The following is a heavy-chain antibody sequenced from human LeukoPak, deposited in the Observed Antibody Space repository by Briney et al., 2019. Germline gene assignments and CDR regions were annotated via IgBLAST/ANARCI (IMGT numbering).Heavy chain of an antibody. CDR2: ISGSSDSI. CDR1: GFTFSTYG. CDR3: GKRRIGLSGLVDL. Sequence: PGGSLRLSCAASGFTFSTYGMQWVRQVPGKGLEWVSYISGSSDSIKYAESVKGRFTNSRDNAKNSLYLQLNSLRAEDTAVYYCGKRRIGLSGLVDLWGQGTLVTVSS. V-gene: IGHV3-48*04. J-gene: IGHJ5*02. D-gene: IGHD2/OR15-2a*01.